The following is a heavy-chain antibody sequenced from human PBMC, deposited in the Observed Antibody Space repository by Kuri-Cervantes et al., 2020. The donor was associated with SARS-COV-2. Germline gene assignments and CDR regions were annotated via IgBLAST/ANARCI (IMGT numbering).Heavy chain of an antibody. CDR2: ISSSTSYI. J-gene: IGHJ4*02. V-gene: IGHV3-21*01. Sequence: GESLKISCAASGFTFTYYSMNWVRQAPGKGLEWVSTISSSTSYIYYAESLKGRFTISRDNAKNSLYLQMSSLRAEDTAVYYCARDYPLVDCWGQGSLVTVSS. CDR3: ARDYPLVDC. CDR1: GFTFTYYS.